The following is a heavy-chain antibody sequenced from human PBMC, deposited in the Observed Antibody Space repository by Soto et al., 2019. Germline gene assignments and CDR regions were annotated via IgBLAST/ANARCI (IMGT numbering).Heavy chain of an antibody. CDR2: IYYSGRT. CDR1: GGSISTYY. V-gene: IGHV4-59*01. J-gene: IGHJ4*02. D-gene: IGHD5-12*01. Sequence: SETLSLTCTLSGGSISTYYWSWIRQPPGKGLDWIGNIYYSGRTDYNPSLKSRVTISVDTSKNQFSLRLSSVTAADMAVYYCARDDGYNGIDYWGQGTQVTVSS. CDR3: ARDDGYNGIDY.